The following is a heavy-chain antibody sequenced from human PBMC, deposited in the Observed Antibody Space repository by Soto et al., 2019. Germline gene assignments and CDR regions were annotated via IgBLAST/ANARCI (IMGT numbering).Heavy chain of an antibody. CDR3: ARGRWFGEDYYYYYMDV. J-gene: IGHJ6*03. CDR2: INPNSGGT. D-gene: IGHD3-10*01. CDR1: GYTFTGYY. Sequence: ASVKVSCKASGYTFTGYYMHWVRQAPGQGLEWMGWINPNSGGTNYAQKFQGWVTMTRDTSISTAYMELSRLRSDDTAVYYCARGRWFGEDYYYYYMDVWGKGTTVTVSS. V-gene: IGHV1-2*04.